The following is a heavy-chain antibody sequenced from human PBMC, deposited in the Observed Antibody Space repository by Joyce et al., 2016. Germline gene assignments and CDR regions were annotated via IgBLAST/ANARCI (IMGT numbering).Heavy chain of an antibody. CDR2: ISSSGSAI. V-gene: IGHV3-48*04. CDR1: GFTFSTYS. CDR3: ARERTGLSPDPFDI. J-gene: IGHJ3*02. Sequence: EVQLVESGGGLVQPGGSLRLSCAASGFTFSTYSMNCVRQAPGKGLEWVSYISSSGSAIYYADSVKGRFTISRDNAKNSLYLQMNSLRPEDTAVYYCARERTGLSPDPFDIWGQGTMVTVSS. D-gene: IGHD1-1*01.